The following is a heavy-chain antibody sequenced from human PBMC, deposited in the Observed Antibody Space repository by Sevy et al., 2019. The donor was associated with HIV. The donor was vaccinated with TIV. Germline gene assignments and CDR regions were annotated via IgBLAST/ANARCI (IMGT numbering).Heavy chain of an antibody. J-gene: IGHJ4*02. V-gene: IGHV3-73*01. CDR1: GFTFSGSA. Sequence: GGSLRLSCAASGFTFSGSAMQWVRQASGKGLEWVGRIRSKGNSYATAYAASVKGRFTISRDDSKNTVYLQMYSLKTEDTAVYYCTRGGARDSSSWYDYFEYWGQGTLVTVSS. CDR3: TRGGARDSSSWYDYFEY. D-gene: IGHD6-13*01. CDR2: IRSKGNSYAT.